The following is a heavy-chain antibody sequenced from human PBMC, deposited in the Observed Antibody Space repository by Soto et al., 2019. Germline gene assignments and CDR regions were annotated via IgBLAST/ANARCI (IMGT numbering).Heavy chain of an antibody. D-gene: IGHD6-19*01. CDR1: GYTFTSYG. J-gene: IGHJ5*02. CDR2: ISAYNGNT. V-gene: IGHV1-18*01. CDR3: AREVSVAGTDGWFDP. Sequence: ASVKVSCTASGYTFTSYGISWVRQAPGQGLEWMGWISAYNGNTNYAQKLQGRVTMTTDTSTSTACMELRSLRSDDTAVYYCAREVSVAGTDGWFDPWGQGTLVTVSS.